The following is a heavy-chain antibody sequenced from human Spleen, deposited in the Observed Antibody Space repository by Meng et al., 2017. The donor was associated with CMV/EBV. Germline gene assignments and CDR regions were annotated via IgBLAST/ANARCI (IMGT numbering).Heavy chain of an antibody. CDR1: GGSISSSSYY. D-gene: IGHD3-10*01. V-gene: IGHV4-39*07. CDR2: IYYSGTT. Sequence: SETLSLTCTVSGGSISSSSYYWGWIRQPPGKGLEWIGSIYYSGTTYYNPSLKSRVTISVDTSKNQFSLKLSSVTAADTAVYYCARDRFTMVRGVRVLFDYWGQGTLVTVSS. CDR3: ARDRFTMVRGVRVLFDY. J-gene: IGHJ4*02.